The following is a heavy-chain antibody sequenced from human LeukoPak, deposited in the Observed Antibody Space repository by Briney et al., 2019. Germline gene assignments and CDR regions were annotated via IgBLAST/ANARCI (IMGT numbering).Heavy chain of an antibody. CDR2: ISYDGSNK. D-gene: IGHD2-15*01. CDR3: AKENRRYCSGGSCYNPYDY. Sequence: GGSLRLSCAASGFTFSSYAMHWVRQAPGKGLEWVAVISYDGSNKYYADSVKGRFTISRDNSKNTLYLQMNSLRAEDTAVYYCAKENRRYCSGGSCYNPYDYWGQGTLVTVSS. V-gene: IGHV3-30*04. CDR1: GFTFSSYA. J-gene: IGHJ4*02.